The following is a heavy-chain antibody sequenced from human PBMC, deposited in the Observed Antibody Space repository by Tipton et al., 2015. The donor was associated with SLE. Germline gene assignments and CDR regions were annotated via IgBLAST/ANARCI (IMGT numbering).Heavy chain of an antibody. J-gene: IGHJ4*02. CDR2: INHSGST. Sequence: TLSLTCAVYGGSFSGYYWSWIRQPPGKGLEWIGEINHSGSTNYNPSLKSRVTISVDTSKNQFSLKLSSVTAADTAVYYRARGQCSSTSCYFDYWGQGTLVPVSS. CDR3: ARGQCSSTSCYFDY. CDR1: GGSFSGYY. D-gene: IGHD2-2*01. V-gene: IGHV4-34*01.